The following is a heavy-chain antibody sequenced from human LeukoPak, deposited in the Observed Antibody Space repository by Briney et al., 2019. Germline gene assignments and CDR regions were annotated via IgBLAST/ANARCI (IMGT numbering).Heavy chain of an antibody. J-gene: IGHJ4*02. CDR3: ARAGYGDSDFDY. CDR1: GYSISSGYY. D-gene: IGHD4-17*01. V-gene: IGHV4-38-2*02. CDR2: IYHSGST. Sequence: SEALSLTCTVSGYSISSGYYWGWIRQPPGKGLEWIGSIYHSGSTYYNPSLKSRVTISVDTSKSQFSLKLSPVTAADTAVYYCARAGYGDSDFDYWGQGILVTVSS.